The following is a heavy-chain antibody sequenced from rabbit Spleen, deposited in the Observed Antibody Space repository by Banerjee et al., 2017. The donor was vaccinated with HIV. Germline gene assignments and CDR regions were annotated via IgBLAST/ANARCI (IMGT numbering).Heavy chain of an antibody. D-gene: IGHD1-1*01. CDR2: IDPVFGNT. V-gene: IGHV1S47*01. CDR1: GFDFSSYG. Sequence: QEQLEESGGDLVQPEGSLTLSCKASGFDFSSYGVSWVRQAPGKGPEWIAYIDPVFGNTYYASWVNGRFTISSHNAQNTLYLQLNSLTAADTATYFCVRDKASISGDYGPWYFDLWGPGTLVTVS. CDR3: VRDKASISGDYGPWYFDL. J-gene: IGHJ4*01.